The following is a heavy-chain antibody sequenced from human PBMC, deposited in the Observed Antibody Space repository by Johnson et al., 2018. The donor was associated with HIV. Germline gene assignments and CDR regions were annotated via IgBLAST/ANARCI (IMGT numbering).Heavy chain of an antibody. J-gene: IGHJ3*01. CDR3: ARDFGLGDLSYETVDAFDF. D-gene: IGHD3-16*02. V-gene: IGHV3-30-3*01. CDR1: GFTFSSYA. CDR2: ISYGGNKQ. Sequence: QVQLVESGGGVVQPGRYLRLSCAASGFTFSSYAMHWVRQPPGKGLEWVAVISYGGNKQYYVDSVEGRFTISRDNSKDTLYLQMNNLTIEDTAVYSCARDFGLGDLSYETVDAFDFWGPGTLVTVSS.